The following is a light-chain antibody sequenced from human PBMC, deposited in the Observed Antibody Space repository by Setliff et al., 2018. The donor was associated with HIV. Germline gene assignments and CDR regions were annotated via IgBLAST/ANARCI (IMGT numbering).Light chain of an antibody. Sequence: QSALTQPRSVSGSPGQSVTFSCTGSSSDVGAYNYVSWYQQHPGKAPKLMIYDVTKRPSGVPDRFSGSKSGNTASLTISGLQAEDEADYYCCSYAGSYTYIFGTGTKAT. CDR3: CSYAGSYTYI. CDR2: DVT. CDR1: SSDVGAYNY. V-gene: IGLV2-11*01. J-gene: IGLJ1*01.